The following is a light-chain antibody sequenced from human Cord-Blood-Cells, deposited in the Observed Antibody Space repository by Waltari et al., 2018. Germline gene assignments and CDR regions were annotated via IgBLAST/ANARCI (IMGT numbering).Light chain of an antibody. Sequence: QSALTQPASVSGSPGQSITISCTGTSSDVGSYNLVSCYQQHPGKAPKLMIYEGSKRPSGVSMRCSGSKSGNTASLTISGLQAEDEADYYCCSYAGSNWVFGGGTKLTVL. J-gene: IGLJ3*02. CDR3: CSYAGSNWV. V-gene: IGLV2-23*01. CDR1: SSDVGSYNL. CDR2: EGS.